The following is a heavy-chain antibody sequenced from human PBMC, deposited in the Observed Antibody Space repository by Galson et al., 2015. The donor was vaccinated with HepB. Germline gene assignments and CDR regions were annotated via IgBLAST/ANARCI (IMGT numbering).Heavy chain of an antibody. V-gene: IGHV3-30*14. J-gene: IGHJ5*02. Sequence: SLRLSCAASGFIFSSNSMQWVRQAPGKGLEWVAAITGDGTNKFYADTVKDRFTISRDNSKTTLYLQMNSLRVEDTAVYYCASGPANWNDHWGQGTLVTVSS. CDR2: ITGDGTNK. CDR1: GFIFSSNS. CDR3: ASGPANWNDH.